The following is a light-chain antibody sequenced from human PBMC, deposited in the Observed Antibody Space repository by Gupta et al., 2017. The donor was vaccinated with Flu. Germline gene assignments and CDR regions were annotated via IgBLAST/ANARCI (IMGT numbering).Light chain of an antibody. J-gene: IGKJ2*01. V-gene: IGKV3-20*01. CDR3: QQYGSSPRT. Sequence: EIVLTQSPGTLSLSPGERATLSCRASQSVSSSYLAWYQQKPGQAPRLLIYGASSRATGIPDRFSASGSGTDFTLTISRLEPKDFAVYYCQQYGSSPRTFGQGTKLEIK. CDR1: QSVSSSY. CDR2: GAS.